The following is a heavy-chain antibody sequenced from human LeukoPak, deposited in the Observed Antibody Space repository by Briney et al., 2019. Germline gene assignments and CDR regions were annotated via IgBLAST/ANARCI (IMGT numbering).Heavy chain of an antibody. Sequence: GGSLRLSCAASGFTFSSYAMSWVRQAPGKGLEWVSAISGSGGSTYYADSVKGRFTISRDNSKNTLYLQMNSLRAEDTAVYYCASDLGTFVVVPAAIDNLFDPWGQGTLVTVSS. CDR1: GFTFSSYA. D-gene: IGHD2-2*02. CDR2: ISGSGGST. CDR3: ASDLGTFVVVPAAIDNLFDP. J-gene: IGHJ5*02. V-gene: IGHV3-23*01.